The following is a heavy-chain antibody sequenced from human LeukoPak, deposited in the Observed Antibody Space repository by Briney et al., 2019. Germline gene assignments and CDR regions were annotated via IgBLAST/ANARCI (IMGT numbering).Heavy chain of an antibody. CDR1: GYTFTGYY. CDR2: ISPNSGGT. V-gene: IGHV1-2*02. D-gene: IGHD4-17*01. CDR3: ARAATVTTRNWFDP. J-gene: IGHJ5*02. Sequence: ASVKVSCKASGYTFTGYYMHWVRQAPGQGLEWMGWISPNSGGTNYAQKFKGRVTMTRDTSISTAYMELSRLRSDDTAVYYCARAATVTTRNWFDPWGQGTLVTVSS.